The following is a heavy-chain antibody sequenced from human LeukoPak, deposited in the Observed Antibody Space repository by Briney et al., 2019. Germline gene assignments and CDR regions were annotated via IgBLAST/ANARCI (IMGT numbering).Heavy chain of an antibody. V-gene: IGHV4-4*02. CDR2: IYHSGST. Sequence: KPSETLSLTCAVSGGSISSSNWWSWVRQPPGKGLEWIGEIYHSGSTNYNPSLKSRVTISVDKSKNQFSLKLSSVTAADTAVYYCASGFYSSSWAAYYYYGMDVWGQGTTVTASS. D-gene: IGHD6-13*01. CDR1: GGSISSSNW. J-gene: IGHJ6*02. CDR3: ASGFYSSSWAAYYYYGMDV.